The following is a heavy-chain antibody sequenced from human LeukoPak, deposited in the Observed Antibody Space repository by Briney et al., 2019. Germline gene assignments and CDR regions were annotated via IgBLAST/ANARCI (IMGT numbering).Heavy chain of an antibody. Sequence: PSETLSLTCAVSGGSFSGYYWTWIRQPPGKGLEWIGEIIDGGSDTYNPSLKSRVTISVDASKNQFSLTLYSVTAADTAVYYCARGGRGGRSDFEFWGQGNLVTVSS. D-gene: IGHD2-15*01. CDR3: ARGGRGGRSDFEF. V-gene: IGHV4-34*01. CDR1: GGSFSGYY. J-gene: IGHJ4*02. CDR2: IIDGGSD.